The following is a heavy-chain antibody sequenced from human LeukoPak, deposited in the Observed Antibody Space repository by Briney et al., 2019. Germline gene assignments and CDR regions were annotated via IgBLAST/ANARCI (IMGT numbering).Heavy chain of an antibody. CDR1: GFTFSNYI. CDR3: AKAQHSSIWGYFDY. J-gene: IGHJ4*02. D-gene: IGHD6-13*01. Sequence: GGSLRLSCAASGFTFSNYIMHWVRQAPGKGLDWVAVILENGSYQYYADSVKGRFTISRDNAKNSLYLQMNSLRAEDTAVFYCAKAQHSSIWGYFDYWGQGTLVTASS. CDR2: ILENGSYQ. V-gene: IGHV3-30*04.